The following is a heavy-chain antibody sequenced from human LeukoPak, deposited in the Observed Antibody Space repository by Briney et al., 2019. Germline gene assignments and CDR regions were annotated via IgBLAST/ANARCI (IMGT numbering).Heavy chain of an antibody. V-gene: IGHV1-2*02. Sequence: ASVKVSCKASGYTFTGYYIHWVRQAPGQGLEWMGWSSPNSGDTNYAQKFQGRVTMTRDTSISTAYMELSTLRSDDTAVYFCARGYDNTNLNYWGQGTLVTVSS. D-gene: IGHD3-22*01. CDR1: GYTFTGYY. CDR3: ARGYDNTNLNY. J-gene: IGHJ4*02. CDR2: SSPNSGDT.